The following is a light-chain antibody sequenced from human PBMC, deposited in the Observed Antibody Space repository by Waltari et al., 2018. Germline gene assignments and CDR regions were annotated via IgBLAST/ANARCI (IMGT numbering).Light chain of an antibody. CDR3: MQGTHWPVYT. V-gene: IGKV2-30*01. J-gene: IGKJ2*01. CDR1: ESLLFSDGNTY. CDR2: KVS. Sequence: VVMTQSPLSLPVTLGQPASISCRSSESLLFSDGNTYLNWFHQRPGQSPRRLIYKVSNRDSGVPDRFSGMWSDTVFTLKISRVEAEDVGVYYCMQGTHWPVYTFGQGTRLEIK.